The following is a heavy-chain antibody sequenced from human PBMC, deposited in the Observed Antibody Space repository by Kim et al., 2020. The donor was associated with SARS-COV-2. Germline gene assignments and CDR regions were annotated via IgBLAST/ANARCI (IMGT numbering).Heavy chain of an antibody. CDR3: ARGHPYGTGGYTYYFDF. D-gene: IGHD3-10*01. Sequence: SETLSLTCAVYGGSFSGYYYNWIRQPPGKGLEWIGEMCHGGNTNYNPSLKSRVTISLDTSKHQFSLKLTSVTAADTAFYFCARGHPYGTGGYTYYFDFWGQGTPVTVSS. V-gene: IGHV4-34*01. CDR2: MCHGGNT. J-gene: IGHJ4*02. CDR1: GGSFSGYY.